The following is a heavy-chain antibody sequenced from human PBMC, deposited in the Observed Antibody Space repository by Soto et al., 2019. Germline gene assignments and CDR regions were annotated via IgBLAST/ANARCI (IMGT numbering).Heavy chain of an antibody. CDR2: IGGNGADT. J-gene: IGHJ4*02. V-gene: IGHV3-23*01. CDR1: GFIFSNYA. Sequence: PGGSLRLSCAASGFIFSNYAMSWVRQAPGKGLEWVSAIGGNGADTYYADSVKGRFTISRDNSKNTLYLQMNSLRADDTAVYFCAIPSGLTVTGPDYWGQGTLVTVSS. CDR3: AIPSGLTVTGPDY. D-gene: IGHD6-19*01.